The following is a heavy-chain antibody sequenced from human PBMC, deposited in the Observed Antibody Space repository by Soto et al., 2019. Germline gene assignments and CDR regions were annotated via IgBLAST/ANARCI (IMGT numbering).Heavy chain of an antibody. CDR2: ISGSGGST. CDR3: ARDDSLTGTSPFDY. J-gene: IGHJ4*02. Sequence: AGGSLRLSCAASGFTFSSYAMSWVRQAPGKGLEWVSAISGSGGSTYYADSVKGRFTISRDNSKNTLYLQMNSLRAEDTAVYYCARDDSLTGTSPFDYWGQGTLVTVS. CDR1: GFTFSSYA. D-gene: IGHD1-7*01. V-gene: IGHV3-23*01.